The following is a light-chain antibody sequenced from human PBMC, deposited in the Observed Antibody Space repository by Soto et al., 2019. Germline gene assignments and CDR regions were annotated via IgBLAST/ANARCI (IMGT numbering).Light chain of an antibody. CDR3: CSYAGFSTVQ. V-gene: IGLV2-23*02. CDR1: TSDIGSYNL. CDR2: EVS. J-gene: IGLJ3*02. Sequence: QSALTQPASVSGSPGQSITISCTGTTSDIGSYNLVSWYQHHPGKAPQLTIYEVSERPSGISNRFSGSKSGNTASLTISGLQAEDEADYYCCSYAGFSTVQFGGGTKLTVL.